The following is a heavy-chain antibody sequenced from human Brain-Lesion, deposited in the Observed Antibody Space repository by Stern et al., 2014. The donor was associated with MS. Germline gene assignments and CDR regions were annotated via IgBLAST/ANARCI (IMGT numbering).Heavy chain of an antibody. CDR2: INTDGSST. V-gene: IGHV3-74*02. J-gene: IGHJ4*02. CDR3: GRTEIRVGSTGIKY. Sequence: VHLVESGGGLVQPGGSLRLSCAASGLTFSNYWMHWVRQAPGKGLVWVSRINTDGSSTDYADSVKGRFTISRDNAKNMFYLQMNSLRAEDTAVYYCGRTEIRVGSTGIKYWGQGTLVTVSS. CDR1: GLTFSNYW. D-gene: IGHD1-26*01.